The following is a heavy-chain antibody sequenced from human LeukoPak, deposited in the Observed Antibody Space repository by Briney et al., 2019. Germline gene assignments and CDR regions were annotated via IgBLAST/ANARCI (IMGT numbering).Heavy chain of an antibody. D-gene: IGHD6-19*01. CDR2: ISGSGGST. Sequence: GGSLRLSCAASGVTFRSYAMSWVRQAPGEGLEWVSAISGSGGSTNYADSVKGRFTISRDNSKNTLYLQMNSLRAGDTAVYYCAKDGYSSGWYNYWGQGTLVTVSS. CDR3: AKDGYSSGWYNY. V-gene: IGHV3-23*01. J-gene: IGHJ4*02. CDR1: GVTFRSYA.